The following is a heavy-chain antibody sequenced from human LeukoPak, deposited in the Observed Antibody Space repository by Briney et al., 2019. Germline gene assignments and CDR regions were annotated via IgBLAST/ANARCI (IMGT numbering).Heavy chain of an antibody. V-gene: IGHV1-18*04. J-gene: IGHJ3*02. CDR3: ARVEAAAGFDAFDT. D-gene: IGHD6-13*01. CDR1: GYTFTSYG. CDR2: ISAYNGNT. Sequence: ASVKVSCKASGYTFTSYGISWVRQAPGQGLEWMGWISAYNGNTNYAQKLQGRVTMTTDTSTSTAYMELRSLRSDDTAVYYCARVEAAAGFDAFDTWGQGTMVTVSS.